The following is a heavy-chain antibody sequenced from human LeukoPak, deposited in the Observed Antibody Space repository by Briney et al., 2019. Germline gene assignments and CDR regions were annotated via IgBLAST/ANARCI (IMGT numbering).Heavy chain of an antibody. D-gene: IGHD3-22*01. Sequence: QSGGSLRLSCAASGFTFSSYAMHWVRQAPGKGLEWVAVISYDGSNKYYADSVKGRFTISRDNSKNTLYLQMNSLRAEDTAVYYCARGRVRGYHHFDYWGQGTLVTVSS. CDR3: ARGRVRGYHHFDY. J-gene: IGHJ4*02. V-gene: IGHV3-30-3*01. CDR2: ISYDGSNK. CDR1: GFTFSSYA.